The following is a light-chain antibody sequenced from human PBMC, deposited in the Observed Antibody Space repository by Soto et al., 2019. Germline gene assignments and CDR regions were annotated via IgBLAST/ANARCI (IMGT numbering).Light chain of an antibody. V-gene: IGKV3-11*01. CDR1: QGVSRY. CDR3: QQRSNWPLT. J-gene: IGKJ4*01. Sequence: EIVVAHSPATLSLFPGERATLSCRASQGVSRYLAWYQQRPGQAPRLLIYDTSNRATGVPTRFSGSGSGTDFTLTISSLEPEDFAVYYCQQRSNWPLTFGGGTKVDIK. CDR2: DTS.